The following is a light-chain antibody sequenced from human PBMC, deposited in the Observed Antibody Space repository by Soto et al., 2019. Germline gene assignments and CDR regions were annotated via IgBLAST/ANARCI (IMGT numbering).Light chain of an antibody. CDR3: QQRSNWRAVT. CDR1: QIVSSK. CDR2: DAS. J-gene: IGKJ3*01. Sequence: EITLTQSPATLSLSPAERAALSCRTSQIVSSKLAWYQQRPGQAPRLLIYDASTRATGISARFSGSGSGTDFTLTISSLEPEDFAVYYCQQRSNWRAVTFGPGTKVAIK. V-gene: IGKV3-11*01.